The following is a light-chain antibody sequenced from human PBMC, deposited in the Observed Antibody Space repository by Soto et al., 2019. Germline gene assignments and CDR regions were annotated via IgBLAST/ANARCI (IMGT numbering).Light chain of an antibody. CDR1: RSVSSY. CDR2: DAS. V-gene: IGKV3-11*01. Sequence: EIVLTQSPGTLSLSPGERATLSCRASRSVSSYLAWYQQKPGQAPRLLIYDASNRATGIPDRFSGSGSGTDFSLTISRLQSEDFAVYYCQKYNNWPPWTFGQGTKVDI. J-gene: IGKJ1*01. CDR3: QKYNNWPPWT.